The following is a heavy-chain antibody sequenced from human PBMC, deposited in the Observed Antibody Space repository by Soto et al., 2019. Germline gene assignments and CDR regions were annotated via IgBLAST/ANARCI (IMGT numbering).Heavy chain of an antibody. CDR2: ISYDGSNK. V-gene: IGHV3-30-3*01. J-gene: IGHJ4*02. CDR3: ARELSSSWYEFGLD. Sequence: GGSLRLSCAASGFTFSSYAMHWVRQAPGKGLEWVAVISYDGSNKYYADSVKGRFTISRDNSKNTLYLQMNSLRAEDTAVYYCARELSSSWYEFGLDWGQGTLVTVSS. D-gene: IGHD6-13*01. CDR1: GFTFSSYA.